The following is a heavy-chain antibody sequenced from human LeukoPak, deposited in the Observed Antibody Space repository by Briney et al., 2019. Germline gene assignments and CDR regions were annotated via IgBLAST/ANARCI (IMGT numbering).Heavy chain of an antibody. J-gene: IGHJ4*02. D-gene: IGHD3-16*02. CDR2: ISISSSYI. V-gene: IGHV3-21*01. Sequence: PGRSLRLSCAASGFTFSSYSMNWVRQAPGKGLEWVSSISISSSYIYYADSVKGRFTISRDNAKNSLYLQMNSLRAEDTAVYYCARSPSDYVWGSYRQYYFDYWGQGTLVTVSS. CDR1: GFTFSSYS. CDR3: ARSPSDYVWGSYRQYYFDY.